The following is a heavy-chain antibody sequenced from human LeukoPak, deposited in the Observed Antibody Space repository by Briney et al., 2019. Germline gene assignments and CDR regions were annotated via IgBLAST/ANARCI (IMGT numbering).Heavy chain of an antibody. Sequence: SETLSLTCTVSGGSVSSGGYYWVWIRQRPGKGLEWIGYIYYTGSTSYNPSLKSRLTIAVDTSKNQFSLKLSSVTAADTAVYYCARKQGGTMYDVWGQGTQVTVSS. CDR1: GGSVSSGGYY. CDR3: ARKQGGTMYDV. V-gene: IGHV4-31*03. CDR2: IYYTGST. D-gene: IGHD1-7*01. J-gene: IGHJ4*02.